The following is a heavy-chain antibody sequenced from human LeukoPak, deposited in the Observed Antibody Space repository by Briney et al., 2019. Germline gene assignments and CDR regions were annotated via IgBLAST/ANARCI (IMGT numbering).Heavy chain of an antibody. CDR1: GFTFSSYA. D-gene: IGHD5-18*01. CDR3: AKSPGHDTYDIDF. Sequence: GGSLRLSCAASGFTFSSYAMSWVRQAPGKGGEWGSGISSSGGSTYYAASVKGRFTISRDNSKNTLYVQMTSLSAEDTAVYYCAKSPGHDTYDIDFWGQGTLVTVSS. J-gene: IGHJ4*02. CDR2: ISSSGGST. V-gene: IGHV3-23*01.